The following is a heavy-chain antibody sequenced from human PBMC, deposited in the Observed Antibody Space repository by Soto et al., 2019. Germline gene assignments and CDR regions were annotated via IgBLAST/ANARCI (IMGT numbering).Heavy chain of an antibody. Sequence: ASVKVSCKASGYTFTSYAMNWVRQAPGQGLEWMGWINTNTGNPTYAQGFTGRFVFSLDTSVSTAYLQISSLKAEDTAVYYCARDLPHSGYSSSWYSDAFDIWGQGTMVTVSS. CDR3: ARDLPHSGYSSSWYSDAFDI. CDR1: GYTFTSYA. J-gene: IGHJ3*02. CDR2: INTNTGNP. D-gene: IGHD6-13*01. V-gene: IGHV7-4-1*02.